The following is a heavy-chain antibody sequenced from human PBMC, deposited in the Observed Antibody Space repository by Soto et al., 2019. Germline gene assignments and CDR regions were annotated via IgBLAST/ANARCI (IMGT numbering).Heavy chain of an antibody. CDR2: IYPGDSDT. V-gene: IGHV5-51*01. CDR1: GYSFTSYW. CDR3: ARPGEEYCGGDCYSYDAFDI. D-gene: IGHD2-21*02. J-gene: IGHJ3*02. Sequence: GASLKISCKGSGYSFTSYWIGWVRQMPGKGLEWMGIIYPGDSDTRYSPSFQGQVTISADKSISTAYLQWSSLKASDTAMYYCARPGEEYCGGDCYSYDAFDILGQGTMVTVS.